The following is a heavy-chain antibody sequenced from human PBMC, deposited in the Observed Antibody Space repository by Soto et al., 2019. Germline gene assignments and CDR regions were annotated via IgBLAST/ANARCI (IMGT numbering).Heavy chain of an antibody. CDR3: ARDNDRLQLVGRYYYILDV. J-gene: IGHJ6*02. D-gene: IGHD4-4*01. Sequence: QVQLVQSGAEMKEPGSSVKVSCKTSGGTFSSSAIIWLRQAPGQGLEWMGGIIPLFRTPDYAQKFQGRVLIAEDESTSTAYMEMSILRSEDTAVYYCARDNDRLQLVGRYYYILDVWGQGTKISVSS. V-gene: IGHV1-69*12. CDR1: GGTFSSSA. CDR2: IIPLFRTP.